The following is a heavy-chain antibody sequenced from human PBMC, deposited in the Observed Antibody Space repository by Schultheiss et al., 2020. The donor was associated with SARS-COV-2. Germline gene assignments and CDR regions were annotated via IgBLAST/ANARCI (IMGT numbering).Heavy chain of an antibody. CDR2: IYTSGST. J-gene: IGHJ4*02. D-gene: IGHD1-14*01. V-gene: IGHV4-61*10. CDR1: GGSVSSGSYY. CDR3: ARTTLQGSGDY. Sequence: SETLSLTCTVSGGSVSSGSYYWSWIRQPAGKGLEWIGRIYTSGSTNYNPSLKSRVTISADTSKNQLSLKLSSLTAADTAVYYCARTTLQGSGDYWGQGTLVTVSS.